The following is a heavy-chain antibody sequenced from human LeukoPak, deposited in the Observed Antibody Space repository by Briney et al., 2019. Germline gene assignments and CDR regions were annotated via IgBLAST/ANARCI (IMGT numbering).Heavy chain of an antibody. Sequence: GGSLRLSCAASGFTFSSYAMSWVRQAPGKGLEWVSAISDSGGSTYYADSAKGRFTISRDNSKNTVYLQMNSLRAEDTAVYYCAEDRRGCSSTSCYYQFDYWGQGTLVTVSS. CDR2: ISDSGGST. CDR1: GFTFSSYA. D-gene: IGHD2-2*01. V-gene: IGHV3-23*01. CDR3: AEDRRGCSSTSCYYQFDY. J-gene: IGHJ4*02.